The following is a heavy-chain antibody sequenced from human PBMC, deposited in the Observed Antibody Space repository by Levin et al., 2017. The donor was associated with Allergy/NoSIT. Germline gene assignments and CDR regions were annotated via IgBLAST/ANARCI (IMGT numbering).Heavy chain of an antibody. V-gene: IGHV1-2*02. CDR2: INPNSGGT. CDR3: ARVTYDSSAPESGSFDI. J-gene: IGHJ3*02. D-gene: IGHD3-22*01. Sequence: ASVKVSCKASGYTFTGYYMHWVRQAPGQGLEWMGWINPNSGGTNYAQKFQGRVTMTRDTSISTAYMELSRLRSDDTAVYYCARVTYDSSAPESGSFDIWGQGTMVTVSS. CDR1: GYTFTGYY.